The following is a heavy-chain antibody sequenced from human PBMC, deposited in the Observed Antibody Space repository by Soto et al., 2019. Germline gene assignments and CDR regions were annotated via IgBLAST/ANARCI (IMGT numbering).Heavy chain of an antibody. V-gene: IGHV2-5*02. J-gene: IGHJ5*02. CDR2: NYWDDDK. Sequence: QITLKESGPTLVKTTQTLTLTCTFSGFSLSNSGVGVGWIRQPPGKALEWLALNYWDDDKRYSPSLKSSLNITEHTTKNQVLLTKTSMDPVDTASYYCADREVLDYGAPLGWFDPWGQGTLVTVSS. D-gene: IGHD4-17*01. CDR1: GFSLSNSGVG. CDR3: ADREVLDYGAPLGWFDP.